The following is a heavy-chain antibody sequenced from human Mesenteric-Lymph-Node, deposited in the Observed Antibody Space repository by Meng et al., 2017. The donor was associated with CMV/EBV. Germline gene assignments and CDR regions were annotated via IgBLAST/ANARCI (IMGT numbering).Heavy chain of an antibody. J-gene: IGHJ4*02. CDR1: GFTFSSYA. V-gene: IGHV3-30-3*02. CDR2: ISYDGSNK. Sequence: GESLKISCAASGFTFSSYAMHWVRQAPGKGLEWVAVISYDGSNKYYADSVKGRFTISRDNSKNTLYLQMNSLRVEDTAVYYCAKRPPWGSGSYSDYWGQGALVTVSS. D-gene: IGHD3-10*01. CDR3: AKRPPWGSGSYSDY.